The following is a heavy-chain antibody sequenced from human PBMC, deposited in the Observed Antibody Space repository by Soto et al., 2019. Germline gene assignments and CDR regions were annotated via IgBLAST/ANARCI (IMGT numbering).Heavy chain of an antibody. D-gene: IGHD1-26*01. CDR2: IIPIFGTA. CDR1: GGTFSSYA. Sequence: QVQLVQSGAEVKKPGSSVKVSCKASGGTFSSYAISWVRQAPGQGLEWMGGIIPIFGTANYAQKFQGRVTITADKSTSTAYMELSSLRSEDTAVYYWARQVVMIVGATTVWYFALWGRGTLVTVSS. V-gene: IGHV1-69*06. CDR3: ARQVVMIVGATTVWYFAL. J-gene: IGHJ2*01.